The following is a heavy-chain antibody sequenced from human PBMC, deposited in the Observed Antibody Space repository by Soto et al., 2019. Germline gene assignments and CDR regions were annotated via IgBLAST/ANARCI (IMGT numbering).Heavy chain of an antibody. CDR3: ARDRYCSSTSCYGLYYYYGMDV. CDR1: GFTFSSYA. CDR2: ISYDGSNK. V-gene: IGHV3-30-3*01. D-gene: IGHD2-2*01. J-gene: IGHJ6*02. Sequence: GGSLRLSCAASGFTFSSYAMHWVRQAPGKGLEWVAVISYDGSNKYYADSVKGRFTISRDNSKNTLYLQMNSLRAEDTAVYYCARDRYCSSTSCYGLYYYYGMDVWGQGTTVTVSS.